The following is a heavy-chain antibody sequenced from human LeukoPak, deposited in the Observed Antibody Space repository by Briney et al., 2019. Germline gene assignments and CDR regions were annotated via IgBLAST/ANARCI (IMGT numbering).Heavy chain of an antibody. CDR2: IYSDGVT. CDR3: ARDRAEGKTWVEFDP. V-gene: IGHV3-66*02. CDR1: GFIVNSYA. Sequence: PGGSLRLSCAASGFIVNSYAMSWVRQAPGKGLAWVSLIYSDGVTQYADSVKGRFTISRDNSKNTLYLQMNSLRDEDTAVYFCARDRAEGKTWVEFDPWGQGTLVNVSS. J-gene: IGHJ5*02.